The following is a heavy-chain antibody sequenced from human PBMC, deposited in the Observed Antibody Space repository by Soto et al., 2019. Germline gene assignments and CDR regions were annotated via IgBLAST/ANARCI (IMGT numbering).Heavy chain of an antibody. V-gene: IGHV3-23*01. Sequence: VGSLRLSCAASGFTFSSYAMSWVRQAPGKGLEWVSAISGSGGSTYYADSVKGRFTISRDNTKNTMYLQMNSQRNEDTAVYYCAKDVWYYDILAGYYSDGMDVWAQGTTVTV. D-gene: IGHD3-9*01. CDR3: AKDVWYYDILAGYYSDGMDV. CDR2: ISGSGGST. CDR1: GFTFSSYA. J-gene: IGHJ6*01.